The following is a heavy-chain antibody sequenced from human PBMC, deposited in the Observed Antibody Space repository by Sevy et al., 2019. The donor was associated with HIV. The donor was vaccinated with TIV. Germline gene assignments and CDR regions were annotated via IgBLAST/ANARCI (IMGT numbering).Heavy chain of an antibody. J-gene: IGHJ3*02. CDR3: ARYTVTQAVDAFDI. D-gene: IGHD4-17*01. V-gene: IGHV3-11*01. Sequence: GGSLRLSCAASGFTFSDYYMSWIRQAPGKGLEWVSYISSSGSSMYYADSVKGRFTISRDNAKNSLYLQMNSLRAEDTAVYYCARYTVTQAVDAFDIWGQGTMVTVSS. CDR1: GFTFSDYY. CDR2: ISSSGSSM.